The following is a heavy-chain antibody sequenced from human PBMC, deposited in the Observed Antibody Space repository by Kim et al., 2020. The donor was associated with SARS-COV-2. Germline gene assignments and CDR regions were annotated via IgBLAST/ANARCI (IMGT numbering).Heavy chain of an antibody. CDR3: ASSPRITMIVVAWGPPDY. Sequence: SETLSLTCTVSGGSISSSSYYWGWIRQPPGKGLEWIGSIYYSGSTYYNPSLKSRVTISVDTSKNQFSLKLSSVTAADTAVYYCASSPRITMIVVAWGPPDYWGQGTLVTVSS. CDR1: GGSISSSSYY. D-gene: IGHD3-22*01. J-gene: IGHJ4*02. V-gene: IGHV4-39*01. CDR2: IYYSGST.